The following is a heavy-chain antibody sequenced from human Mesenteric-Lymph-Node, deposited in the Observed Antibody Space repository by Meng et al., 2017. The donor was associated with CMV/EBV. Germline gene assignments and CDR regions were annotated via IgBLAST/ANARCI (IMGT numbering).Heavy chain of an antibody. D-gene: IGHD2-2*01. CDR2: IRYDGSNK. J-gene: IGHJ6*02. CDR3: AKDMRQALDYGMDV. Sequence: GGSLRLSCAASRFTFSGYGMHWVRQAPGKGLEWVTFIRYDGSNKYYADSVKGRFTISRDNSKNTPYLQMNSLRAEDTAVYYCAKDMRQALDYGMDVWGQGTTVTVSS. CDR1: RFTFSGYG. V-gene: IGHV3-30*02.